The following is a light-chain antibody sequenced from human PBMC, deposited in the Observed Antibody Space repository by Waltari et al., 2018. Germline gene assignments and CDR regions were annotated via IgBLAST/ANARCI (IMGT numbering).Light chain of an antibody. CDR1: GGHSTYP. CDR2: VNSDGSH. Sequence: QLMLTQSPSASASLGASVKLPCTLRGGHSTYPIASHPQQPQKGPRYLMKVNSDGSHIKGDGIPDRFSGSSSGAERYLTISSLQSEDEADYYCQTGGFGIWVFGGGTKLTVL. V-gene: IGLV4-69*01. J-gene: IGLJ3*02. CDR3: QTGGFGIWV.